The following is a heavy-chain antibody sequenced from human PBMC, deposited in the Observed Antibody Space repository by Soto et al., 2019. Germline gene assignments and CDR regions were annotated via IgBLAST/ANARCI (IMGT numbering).Heavy chain of an antibody. D-gene: IGHD3-16*02. V-gene: IGHV3-11*01. Sequence: GGSLRLSCAASGFTFSDYYMSWIRQAPGKGLEWVSYISSSGSTIYYADSVKGRFTISRDNAKNSLYLQMNSLRAEDTAVYYCASEPGAWITFGGVIVFMDVWGKGTTVTVSS. CDR2: ISSSGSTI. J-gene: IGHJ6*03. CDR3: ASEPGAWITFGGVIVFMDV. CDR1: GFTFSDYY.